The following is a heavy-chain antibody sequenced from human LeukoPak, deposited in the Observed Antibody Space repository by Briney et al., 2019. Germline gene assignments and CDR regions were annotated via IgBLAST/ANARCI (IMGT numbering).Heavy chain of an antibody. CDR3: ATTPYSKDDY. V-gene: IGHV3-53*01. CDR2: IYSGGST. CDR1: EFSVGSNY. Sequence: PGGSLRLSCAASEFSVGSNYMTWVRQAPGKGLEWVSLIYSGGSTYYADSVKGRFTISRDNSKNTLYLQMNSLRAEDTAVYYCATTPYSKDDYWGQGTLVTVSS. J-gene: IGHJ4*02. D-gene: IGHD6-13*01.